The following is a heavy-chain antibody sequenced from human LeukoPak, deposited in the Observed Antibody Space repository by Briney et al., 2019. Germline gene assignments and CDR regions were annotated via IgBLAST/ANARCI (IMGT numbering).Heavy chain of an antibody. Sequence: SGPTLVNPTQTLTLTCTFSGFSLTTSGVRVGWIRQPPGKALEWLALIYWDDVKRYSPSLKSRLTITKDTSKNQVVLTMTNMDPVDSATYYCAHTYGIYYFDYWGQGTLVTVSS. CDR1: GFSLTTSGVR. D-gene: IGHD2-21*01. CDR2: IYWDDVK. CDR3: AHTYGIYYFDY. V-gene: IGHV2-5*02. J-gene: IGHJ4*02.